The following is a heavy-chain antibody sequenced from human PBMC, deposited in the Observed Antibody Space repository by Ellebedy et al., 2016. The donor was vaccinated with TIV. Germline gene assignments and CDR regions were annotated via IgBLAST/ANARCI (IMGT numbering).Heavy chain of an antibody. Sequence: SETLSLTXAVYVGSFNDYSWNWIRQPPGKGLEWIGEINHRGSADYNPSLKSRFTILVDTSKNQFSLKLSSVTIADTAVYYCARVGRGGGYFMDVWGKGTTVTVSS. D-gene: IGHD2-21*01. CDR2: INHRGSA. CDR3: ARVGRGGGYFMDV. J-gene: IGHJ6*03. V-gene: IGHV4-34*01. CDR1: VGSFNDYS.